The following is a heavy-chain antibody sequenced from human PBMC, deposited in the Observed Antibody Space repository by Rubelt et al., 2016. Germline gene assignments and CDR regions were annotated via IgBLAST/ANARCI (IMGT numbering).Heavy chain of an antibody. CDR2: INHSGST. D-gene: IGHD5-18*01. Sequence: GQLQQWGAGLLKPSETLSLTCAVYGGSFSASYWCWIRQPPGKGLECIGAINHSGSTSYTPSLKSPVTTSVDTSKNQFSPKLSSVTAADTAVSYCARGGSSYGSGPCDYWGQGTLVTVSS. CDR1: GGSFSASY. V-gene: IGHV4-34*02. J-gene: IGHJ4*02. CDR3: ARGGSSYGSGPCDY.